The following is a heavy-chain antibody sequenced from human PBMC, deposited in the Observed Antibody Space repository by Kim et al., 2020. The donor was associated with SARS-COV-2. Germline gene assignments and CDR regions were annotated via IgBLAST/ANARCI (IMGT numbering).Heavy chain of an antibody. CDR1: GFTFDDYA. J-gene: IGHJ6*02. V-gene: IGHV3-43*02. CDR2: ISGDGGST. Sequence: GGSLRLSCAASGFTFDDYAMHWVRQAPGKGLEWVSLISGDGGSTYYADSVKGRFTISRDNSKNSLYLQMNSLRTEDTALYYCAKDMAPQWPRGLGAGYYYYYGMDVWGQGTTVTVSS. CDR3: AKDMAPQWPRGLGAGYYYYYGMDV. D-gene: IGHD6-19*01.